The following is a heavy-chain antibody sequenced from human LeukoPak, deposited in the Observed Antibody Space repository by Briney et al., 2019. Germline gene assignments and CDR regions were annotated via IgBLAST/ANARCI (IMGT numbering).Heavy chain of an antibody. CDR3: ARLGSRVL. J-gene: IGHJ4*02. D-gene: IGHD1-26*01. CDR2: INHSGYT. Sequence: SETPSLTCALYGGSFSGYYWSWIRQSPGKGLEWIGQINHSGYTNYKPSLKSRVTMSVDTSKNQFSLKLISMTAADTAVYCARLGSRVLWGQGTLVTVSS. V-gene: IGHV4-34*01. CDR1: GGSFSGYY.